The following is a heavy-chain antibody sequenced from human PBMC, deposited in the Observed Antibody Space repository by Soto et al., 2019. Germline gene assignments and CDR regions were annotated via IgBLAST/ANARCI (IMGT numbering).Heavy chain of an antibody. V-gene: IGHV1-69*13. CDR1: GGTFSSYA. J-gene: IGHJ6*02. CDR3: AREPGIAAAGTSYYGMDV. D-gene: IGHD6-13*01. Sequence: GASVKVSCKASGGTFSSYAISWVRQAPGQGLEWMGGIIPIFGTANYAQNFQGRVTITADDSTSTAYMELSSLRSEDTAVYYCAREPGIAAAGTSYYGMDVWGQGTTVTVSS. CDR2: IIPIFGTA.